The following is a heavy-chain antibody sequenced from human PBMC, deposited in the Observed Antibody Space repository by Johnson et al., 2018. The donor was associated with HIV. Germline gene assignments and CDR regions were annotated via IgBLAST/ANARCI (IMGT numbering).Heavy chain of an antibody. CDR3: TRDRIQIWSYVGTFDI. Sequence: QVQLVESGGGVVQPGRSLRLSCAASGFTFSSYAMHWVRQAPGKGLEWVAVISYDGSNKYYAESVKGRFTISRDNSKNMVYLQMSSLRAEDTALYYCTRDRIQIWSYVGTFDIWGQGTMVTVSS. V-gene: IGHV3-30*04. CDR1: GFTFSSYA. CDR2: ISYDGSNK. J-gene: IGHJ3*02. D-gene: IGHD5-18*01.